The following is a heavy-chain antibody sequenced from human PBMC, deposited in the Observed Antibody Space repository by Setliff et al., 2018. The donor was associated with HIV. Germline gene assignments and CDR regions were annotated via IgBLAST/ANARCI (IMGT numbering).Heavy chain of an antibody. CDR2: IYYSGST. CDR3: ARAPSLDTATVSRWGYYFDY. D-gene: IGHD5-18*01. Sequence: SETLSLTCTVSGDSITSGGYFWSWIRQHPGKGLEWIGHIYYSGSTYYNPSLKSRVTISVDTSKNQFSLKLSSVTAADTAVYYCARAPSLDTATVSRWGYYFDYWGQGTLVTVSS. CDR1: GDSITSGGYF. V-gene: IGHV4-31*03. J-gene: IGHJ4*02.